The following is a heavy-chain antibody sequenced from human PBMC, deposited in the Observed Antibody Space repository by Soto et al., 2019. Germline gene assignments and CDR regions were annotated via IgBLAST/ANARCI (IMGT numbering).Heavy chain of an antibody. J-gene: IGHJ4*02. CDR1: GFTFSSYG. V-gene: IGHV3-30*18. CDR2: ISYDGSNK. CDR3: AKGGGSSWWYFDY. D-gene: IGHD6-13*01. Sequence: PGGSLRLSCTASGFTFSSYGMHWVRQAPGKGLEWVGLISYDGSNKNYADSVKGRFTISRDNSKKTLYLQMNSLRPEDTAVYYCAKGGGSSWWYFDYWGQGTLVTVSS.